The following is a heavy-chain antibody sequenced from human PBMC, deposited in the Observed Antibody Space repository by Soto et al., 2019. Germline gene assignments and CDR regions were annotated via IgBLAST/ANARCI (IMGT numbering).Heavy chain of an antibody. J-gene: IGHJ4*02. V-gene: IGHV4-28*01. Sequence: PSETLSLTCAVSGFSIGSNNWWGWIRQPPGKGLEWIGSIYYSGTTQFNPSLKSRVTMSIDGAGNQFSLRLSSVTAADTAVYYCARKERKPAAIWNWGQGTLVTVSS. CDR3: ARKERKPAAIWN. D-gene: IGHD2-2*01. CDR1: GFSIGSNNW. CDR2: IYYSGTT.